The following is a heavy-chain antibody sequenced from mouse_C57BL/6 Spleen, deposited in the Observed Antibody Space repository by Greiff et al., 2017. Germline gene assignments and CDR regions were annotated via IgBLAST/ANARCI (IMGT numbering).Heavy chain of an antibody. CDR1: GYTFTDYY. D-gene: IGHD2-3*01. CDR3: AGGGYDGFAY. J-gene: IGHJ3*01. CDR2: IYPGSGNT. Sequence: QVQLQQSGAELVRPGASVKLSCKASGYTFTDYYINWVKQRPGQGLEWIARIYPGSGNTYYNEKFKGKATLTAEKSSSTAYMQLSSLTSEDSAVYFCAGGGYDGFAYWGQGTLVTVSA. V-gene: IGHV1-76*01.